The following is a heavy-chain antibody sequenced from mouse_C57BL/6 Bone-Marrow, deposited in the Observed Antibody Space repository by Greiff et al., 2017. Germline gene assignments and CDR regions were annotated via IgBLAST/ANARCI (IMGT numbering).Heavy chain of an antibody. J-gene: IGHJ2*01. CDR2: ISSGSSTI. CDR1: GFTFSDYG. D-gene: IGHD1-1*01. V-gene: IGHV5-17*01. CDR3: ARGATVVATWDFDY. Sequence: DVQLVESGGGLVKPGGSLKLSCAASGFTFSDYGMHWVRQAPEKGLEWVAYISSGSSTIYYADTVKGRFTISRDNAKNTLFLQMTSLRSEDTAMYYCARGATVVATWDFDYWGQGTTLTVSS.